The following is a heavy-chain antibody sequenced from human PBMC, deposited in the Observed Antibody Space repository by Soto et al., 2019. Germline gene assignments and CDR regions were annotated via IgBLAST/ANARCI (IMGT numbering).Heavy chain of an antibody. V-gene: IGHV4-30-2*01. CDR1: GGSISSGGYS. CDR2: IYHSGST. CDR3: ASGSGYYQIDC. D-gene: IGHD3-22*01. Sequence: QLQLQESGSGLVKPSQTLSLTCAVSGGSISSGGYSWSWIRQPPGKGLEWIGYIYHSGSTYYNPALKSRVTISVDRSKNQFSRKLSSVTAADTAVYYCASGSGYYQIDCWGQGTLVTVSS. J-gene: IGHJ4*02.